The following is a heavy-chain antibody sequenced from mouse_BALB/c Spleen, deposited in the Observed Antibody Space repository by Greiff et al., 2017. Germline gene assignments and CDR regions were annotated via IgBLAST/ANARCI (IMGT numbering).Heavy chain of an antibody. CDR1: GFSLTGYG. CDR3: ARRTGTRGNYYFDY. J-gene: IGHJ2*01. D-gene: IGHD4-1*01. CDR2: IWGDGST. Sequence: QVQLKESGPGLVAPSQSLSITCTVSGFSLTGYGVNWVRQPPGKGLEWLGMIWGDGSTDYNSALKSRLSISKDNSKSQVFLKMNSLQTDDTARYYCARRTGTRGNYYFDYWGQGTTLTVSS. V-gene: IGHV2-6-7*01.